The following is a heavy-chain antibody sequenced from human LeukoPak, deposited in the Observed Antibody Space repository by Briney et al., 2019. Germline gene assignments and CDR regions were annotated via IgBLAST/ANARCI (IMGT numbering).Heavy chain of an antibody. D-gene: IGHD6-13*01. Sequence: PSETLSLTCSVSGDSVSSSTSYFWSWIRQPPGKGLEWIGYISYSGSTNYNPSLKSRVTISVDTSKNQFSLKLSSVTAADTAVYYCARSQGIAAAGTYWGQGTLVTVSS. CDR1: GDSVSSSTSYF. CDR2: ISYSGST. J-gene: IGHJ4*02. V-gene: IGHV4-61*01. CDR3: ARSQGIAAAGTY.